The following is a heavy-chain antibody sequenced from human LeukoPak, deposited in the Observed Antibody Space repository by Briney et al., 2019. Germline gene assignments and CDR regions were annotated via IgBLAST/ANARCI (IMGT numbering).Heavy chain of an antibody. CDR2: ISGSGGST. CDR1: GFTFSSYA. J-gene: IGHJ5*02. V-gene: IGHV3-23*01. CDR3: AKERITMVRGVIVRFDP. D-gene: IGHD3-10*01. Sequence: PGGSLRLSCAASGFTFSSYAMSWVRQAPGKGLEWVSAISGSGGSTDYAYSVKGRFTISRDNSKNTLYLQMNSLRAEDTAVYYCAKERITMVRGVIVRFDPWGQGTLVTVSS.